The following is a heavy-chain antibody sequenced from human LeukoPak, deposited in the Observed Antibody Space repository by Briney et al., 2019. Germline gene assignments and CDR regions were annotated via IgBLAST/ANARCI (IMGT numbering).Heavy chain of an antibody. CDR1: GYTFTSYA. CDR2: INAGNGNT. J-gene: IGHJ5*02. V-gene: IGHV1-3*01. CDR3: ARWPMWDTWFDP. Sequence: ASGKVSCKASGYTFTSYAMHWVRHAPGQRLEWMGWINAGNGNTKYSQKFQGRVTITRDTSASTAYMELSSLRSEDTAVYYCARWPMWDTWFDPWGQGTLVTVSS. D-gene: IGHD1-26*01.